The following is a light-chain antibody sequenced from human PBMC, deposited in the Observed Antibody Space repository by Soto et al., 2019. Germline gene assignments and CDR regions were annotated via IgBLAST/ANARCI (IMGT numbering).Light chain of an antibody. V-gene: IGKV3-11*01. CDR3: QQYNSYPYT. CDR1: QSVSSY. Sequence: EIVLTQSPSTLSLSPGARATLSCRASQSVSSYLAWHQQKPGQAPRLLIYDASNRATGIPARFSGSGSGTEFTLTISSLQPDDFATYYCQQYNSYPYTFGQGTRLEIK. J-gene: IGKJ5*01. CDR2: DAS.